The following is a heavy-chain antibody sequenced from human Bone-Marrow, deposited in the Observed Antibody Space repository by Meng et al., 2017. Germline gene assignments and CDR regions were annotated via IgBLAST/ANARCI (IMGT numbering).Heavy chain of an antibody. CDR3: ARSRDGYNSDAFDI. Sequence: HGQLRGAGPGLVKPSQTLSVTCNVSGGSISSGGYYWSWIRQHPGKGLEWIGYIYYSGSTYYNPSLKSRVTISVDTSKNQFSLKLSSVTAADTAVYYCARSRDGYNSDAFDIWGQGIMVTVSS. CDR2: IYYSGST. V-gene: IGHV4-31*03. D-gene: IGHD5-24*01. CDR1: GGSISSGGYY. J-gene: IGHJ3*02.